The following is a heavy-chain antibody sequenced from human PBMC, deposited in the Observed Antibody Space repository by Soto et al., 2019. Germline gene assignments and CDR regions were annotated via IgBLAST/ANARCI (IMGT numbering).Heavy chain of an antibody. V-gene: IGHV3-48*01. CDR2: ISSSSSTI. CDR3: ARDIGQTSSGWLDYYYYYYYMDV. D-gene: IGHD6-19*01. Sequence: GGSLRLSCAASGFTFSSYSMNWVRQAPGKGLEWVSYISSSSSTIYYADSVKGRFTISRDNAKNSLYLQMNSLRAEDTAVYYCARDIGQTSSGWLDYYYYYYYMDVWGKGTTVTVSS. J-gene: IGHJ6*03. CDR1: GFTFSSYS.